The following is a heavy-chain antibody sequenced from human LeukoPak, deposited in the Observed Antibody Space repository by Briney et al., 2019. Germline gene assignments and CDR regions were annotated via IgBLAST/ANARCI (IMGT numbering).Heavy chain of an antibody. D-gene: IGHD6-13*01. J-gene: IGHJ4*02. Sequence: SETLSLTCAVYGGSFSGYYWSWIRQPPGKGLEWIGEINHSGGTNYNPSLKSRVTISVDTSKNQFSLKLSSVTAADTAVYYCARGRSWFHYSDYWGQGTLVTVSS. CDR1: GGSFSGYY. CDR3: ARGRSWFHYSDY. CDR2: INHSGGT. V-gene: IGHV4-34*01.